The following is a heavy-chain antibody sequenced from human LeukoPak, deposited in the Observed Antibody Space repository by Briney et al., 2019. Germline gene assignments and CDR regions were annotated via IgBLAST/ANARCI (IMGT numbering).Heavy chain of an antibody. CDR3: ARATRVLDY. Sequence: GGSLRLSCAASGSTFSDYYMSWIRQAPGKGLEWVSFISSSSTYTVYADSVKGRFTISRDNAKNSLYLQMNTLRAEDTAVYYCARATRVLDYWGQGTLVTVSS. D-gene: IGHD4/OR15-4a*01. J-gene: IGHJ4*02. CDR2: ISSSSTYT. V-gene: IGHV3-11*05. CDR1: GSTFSDYY.